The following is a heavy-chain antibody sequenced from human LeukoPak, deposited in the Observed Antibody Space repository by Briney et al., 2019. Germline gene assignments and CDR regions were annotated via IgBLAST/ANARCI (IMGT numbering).Heavy chain of an antibody. CDR2: INPSGGGT. CDR1: GYTFTYHY. V-gene: IGHV1-46*01. D-gene: IGHD2-8*01. J-gene: IGHJ4*02. Sequence: SVKVSCKASGYTFTYHYIQWVRQAPGQGLEWMGMINPSGGGTGYAQKFQGRVTLTRDTSTSTVYMELNSLRSEDTAVYYCARDRRVSTAGFTFDYWGQGTLVTVSS. CDR3: ARDRRVSTAGFTFDY.